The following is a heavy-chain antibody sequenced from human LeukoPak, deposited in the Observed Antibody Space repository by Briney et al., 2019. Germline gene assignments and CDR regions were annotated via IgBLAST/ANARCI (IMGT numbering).Heavy chain of an antibody. CDR3: ASRLEMATITLDY. V-gene: IGHV1-69*01. CDR2: IIPIFGTA. CDR1: GGAFSSYA. J-gene: IGHJ4*02. Sequence: ASVKVSCKASGGAFSSYAISWVRQAPGQGLEWMGGIIPIFGTANYAQKFQGRVTITADESTSTAYMELSSLRSEDTAVYYCASRLEMATITLDYWGQGTLVTVSS. D-gene: IGHD5-24*01.